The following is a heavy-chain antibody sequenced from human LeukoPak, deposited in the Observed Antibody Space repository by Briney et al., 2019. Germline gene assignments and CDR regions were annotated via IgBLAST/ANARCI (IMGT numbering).Heavy chain of an antibody. CDR1: GFTFSSYA. CDR2: ISYDGSNK. V-gene: IGHV3-30-3*01. D-gene: IGHD3-10*01. Sequence: PGGSLRLSCAAPGFTFSSYAMHWVRHAPGKGLERVAVISYDGSNKYYADSVRGRFTISRDNSKNTLYLQMNSLRAEDTAVYYCARDQVRLWFGEYGMDVWGQGTTVTVSS. CDR3: ARDQVRLWFGEYGMDV. J-gene: IGHJ6*02.